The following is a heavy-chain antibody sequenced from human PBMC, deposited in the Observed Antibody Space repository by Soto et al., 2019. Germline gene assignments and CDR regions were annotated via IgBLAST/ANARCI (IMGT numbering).Heavy chain of an antibody. V-gene: IGHV5-51*01. CDR2: IYPGDSDT. CDR1: GYSFTSYW. D-gene: IGHD2-2*01. CDR3: ARLPGHCTSTSCYGYYVMDV. Sequence: GESLKISCKGSGYSFTSYWIGWVRQMPGKGLEWMGIIYPGDSDTRYSPSFQGQVTISADKSISTAYLQWSSLKASDTAMYYCARLPGHCTSTSCYGYYVMDVWGQGTTVTVSS. J-gene: IGHJ6*02.